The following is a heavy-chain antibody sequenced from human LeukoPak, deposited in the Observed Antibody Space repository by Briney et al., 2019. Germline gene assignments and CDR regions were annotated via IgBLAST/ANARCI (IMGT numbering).Heavy chain of an antibody. Sequence: ASVKVSCKASGYTFTGYYMHWVRQAPGQGLEWMGRINPNSGSTNYAQKFQGRVTMTRDTSISTAYMELSRLRSDDTAVYYCARGGVVAANIDYWGQGTLVTVSS. V-gene: IGHV1-2*06. CDR2: INPNSGST. D-gene: IGHD2-15*01. CDR1: GYTFTGYY. CDR3: ARGGVVAANIDY. J-gene: IGHJ4*02.